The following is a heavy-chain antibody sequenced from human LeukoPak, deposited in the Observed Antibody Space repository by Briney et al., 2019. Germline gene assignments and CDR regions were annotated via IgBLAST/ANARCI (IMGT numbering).Heavy chain of an antibody. CDR3: ARDGAAAGTPDTRYYYYYYMDV. J-gene: IGHJ6*03. Sequence: GGSLRLSCAASGFTFSSYWMHWVRQAPGKGLVWVSRINSDGSSTSYADSVKGRFTISRDNAKNTLYLQMNSLRAEDTAVYYCARDGAAAGTPDTRYYYYYYMDVWGKGTTVTVSS. V-gene: IGHV3-74*01. D-gene: IGHD6-13*01. CDR2: INSDGSST. CDR1: GFTFSSYW.